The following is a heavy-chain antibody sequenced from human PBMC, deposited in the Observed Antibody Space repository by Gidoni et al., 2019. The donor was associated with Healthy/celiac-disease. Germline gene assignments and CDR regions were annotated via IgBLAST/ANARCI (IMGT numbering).Heavy chain of an antibody. Sequence: EVQLVESGGGLVQPGGSLRLSCAASGFTFSSYDMHWVRQATGKGLEWVSAIGTAGDTYYPGSVKGRFTISRENAKNSLYLQMNSLRAGDTAVYYCARGGRGLWFGSPPAPTFDIWGQGTMVTVSS. CDR2: IGTAGDT. J-gene: IGHJ3*02. D-gene: IGHD3-10*01. V-gene: IGHV3-13*01. CDR3: ARGGRGLWFGSPPAPTFDI. CDR1: GFTFSSYD.